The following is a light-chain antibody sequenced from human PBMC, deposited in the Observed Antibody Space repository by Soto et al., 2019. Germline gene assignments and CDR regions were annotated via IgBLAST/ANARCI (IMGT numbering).Light chain of an antibody. CDR1: SRAVGSYNL. CDR3: SSYTSTSTYV. Sequence: QSALTQPASVSGSPGQSITTSCTRTSRAVGSYNLVSWYQQHPGKAPKLIIQDVINRPSGVSDRFSGSKSGNTASLTISGLQAEDEADYYCSSYTSTSTYVFGSGTKVTVL. CDR2: DVI. V-gene: IGLV2-14*02. J-gene: IGLJ1*01.